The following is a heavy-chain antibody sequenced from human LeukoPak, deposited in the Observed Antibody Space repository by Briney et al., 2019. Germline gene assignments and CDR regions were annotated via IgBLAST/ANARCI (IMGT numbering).Heavy chain of an antibody. CDR2: IRYDGSKK. Sequence: PGGSLRLSCATSGFTFSSYGIHWVRQAPGKGLEGVAFIRYDGSKKYYADSVKGRFTISRDNAKNSLYLQMNSLRAEDTAVYYCARDPYNGSYGNYYYYFMDVWGKGTTVTISS. CDR1: GFTFSSYG. V-gene: IGHV3-30*02. D-gene: IGHD1-26*01. J-gene: IGHJ6*03. CDR3: ARDPYNGSYGNYYYYFMDV.